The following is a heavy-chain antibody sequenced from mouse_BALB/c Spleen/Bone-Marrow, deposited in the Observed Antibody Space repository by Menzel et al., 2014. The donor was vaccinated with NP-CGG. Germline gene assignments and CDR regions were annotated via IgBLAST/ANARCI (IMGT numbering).Heavy chain of an antibody. CDR2: IRNKANGYTT. J-gene: IGHJ2*01. Sequence: EVHLVKSGGGLVQPGGSLRLSCTTSGFTFTDYYMSWVRQPPGKALEWLGFIRNKANGYTTEYSASVKGRFTISRDNSQSILYLQMNTLRAEDSATYYCARDRGLTYFDYWGQGTTLTVSS. V-gene: IGHV7-3*02. D-gene: IGHD2-4*01. CDR3: ARDRGLTYFDY. CDR1: GFTFTDYY.